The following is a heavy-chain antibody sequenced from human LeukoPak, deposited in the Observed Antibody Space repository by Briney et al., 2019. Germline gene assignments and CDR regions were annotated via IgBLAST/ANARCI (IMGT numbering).Heavy chain of an antibody. V-gene: IGHV4-30-4*01. J-gene: IGHJ1*01. CDR3: ASSYYDFWSGYSAEYFQQ. D-gene: IGHD3-3*01. CDR1: GVSISSGDYY. CDR2: IYYSGST. Sequence: SETLSLTCTVSGVSISSGDYYWSWIRQPPGKGLEWFGYIYYSGSTYYNPSPKSRVTISVDTSKNQFSLKLSSVTAADTAVYYCASSYYDFWSGYSAEYFQQWGQGTLVTVSS.